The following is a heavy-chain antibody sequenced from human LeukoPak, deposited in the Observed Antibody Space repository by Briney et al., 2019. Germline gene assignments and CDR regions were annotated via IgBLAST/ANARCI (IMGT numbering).Heavy chain of an antibody. CDR2: ISSSGSTI. CDR3: ATSHSSGWYYFDY. CDR1: GFTFSSYE. Sequence: GGSLRLSCAASGFTFSSYEMNWVRQAPGKGLEWVSYISSSGSTIYYADSVKGRFTISRDNAKNSLYLQMNSLRAEDTAVYYCATSHSSGWYYFDYWGQGTLVTVSS. D-gene: IGHD6-19*01. J-gene: IGHJ4*02. V-gene: IGHV3-48*03.